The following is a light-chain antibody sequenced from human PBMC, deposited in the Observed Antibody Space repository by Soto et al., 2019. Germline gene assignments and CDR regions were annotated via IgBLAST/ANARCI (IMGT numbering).Light chain of an antibody. CDR3: QQYNNWTPRGT. CDR1: QSVSSN. Sequence: EIVMTQSPATLSVSPGERATLSCRASQSVSSNLAWYQQKPGQAPRLLIYGASTRSTGIPARFSGSGSGTELTLTISSLQSEDFAVYYCQQYNNWTPRGTLGQGTKVEIK. CDR2: GAS. V-gene: IGKV3-15*01. J-gene: IGKJ1*01.